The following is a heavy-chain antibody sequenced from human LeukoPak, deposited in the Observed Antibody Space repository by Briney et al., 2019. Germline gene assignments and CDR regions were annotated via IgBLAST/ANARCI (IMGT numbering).Heavy chain of an antibody. CDR1: GYTFTSYD. CDR3: ARGPRITIFGVEYYYYYMDV. J-gene: IGHJ6*03. V-gene: IGHV1-8*01. CDR2: MNPNSGNT. D-gene: IGHD3-3*01. Sequence: ASVKVSCKASGYTFTSYDINWVRQATGQGLEWMGWMNPNSGNTGYAQKFQGRVTMTRNTSISTAYMELSSLRSEDTAVYYYARGPRITIFGVEYYYYYMDVWGKGTTVTVSS.